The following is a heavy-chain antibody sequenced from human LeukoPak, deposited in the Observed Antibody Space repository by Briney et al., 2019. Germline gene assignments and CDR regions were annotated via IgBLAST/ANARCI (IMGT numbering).Heavy chain of an antibody. J-gene: IGHJ4*02. D-gene: IGHD3-10*01. CDR3: AHASYMVRGVIGNYFDY. Sequence: SGPTLVNPTQTLTLTCTFSGFSLSTSGVGVGWIRQPPGKALEWLALIYWNDDKRYSPSLKSRLTITKDTSKNQVVLTMTNMDPVDTATYYCAHASYMVRGVIGNYFDYWGQGTLVTVSS. CDR2: IYWNDDK. CDR1: GFSLSTSGVG. V-gene: IGHV2-5*01.